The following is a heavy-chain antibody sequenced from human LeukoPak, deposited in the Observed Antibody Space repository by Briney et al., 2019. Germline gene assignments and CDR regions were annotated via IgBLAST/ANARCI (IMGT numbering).Heavy chain of an antibody. D-gene: IGHD5-24*01. CDR1: GGFFSSTTYF. J-gene: IGHJ4*02. CDR2: IYYSGTS. V-gene: IGHV4-39*01. Sequence: SETLSLTCTVSGGFFSSTTYFWAWIRQPPGKGLKWLGTIYYSGTSYFNPSLETRVTLSVDTSKNQFSLRLTSVTAADTAVYYCASLFDNFPENRFDYWGRGTLVTVSS. CDR3: ASLFDNFPENRFDY.